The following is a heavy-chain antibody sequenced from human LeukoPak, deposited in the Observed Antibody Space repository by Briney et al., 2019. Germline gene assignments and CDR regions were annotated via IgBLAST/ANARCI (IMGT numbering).Heavy chain of an antibody. J-gene: IGHJ6*03. Sequence: GGSLRLSCAASEFTVSINYMSWVRQAPGKGLEWVSYISSSASIIYYSDSVKGRFTISRDNAKNSLFLQMNSLSAEDTAVYYCGRAGPVTKDHFMDVWGKGTTVTVSS. CDR2: ISSSASII. V-gene: IGHV3-11*04. CDR3: GRAGPVTKDHFMDV. D-gene: IGHD2-2*01. CDR1: EFTVSINY.